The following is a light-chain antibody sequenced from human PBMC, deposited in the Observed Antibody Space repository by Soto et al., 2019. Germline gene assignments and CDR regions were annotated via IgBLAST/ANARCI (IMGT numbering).Light chain of an antibody. V-gene: IGLV4-69*01. Sequence: QPVLTQSPSASASLGASVKLTCTLSSGHSSYAIAWHQQQPEKGPRYLMKLNSDGSHSKGDGIPDRFSGSSSGAERYLTISSLQCEDEADYYCQTWGTDSVVFGGGTKLTVL. CDR1: SGHSSYA. CDR3: QTWGTDSVV. CDR2: LNSDGSH. J-gene: IGLJ2*01.